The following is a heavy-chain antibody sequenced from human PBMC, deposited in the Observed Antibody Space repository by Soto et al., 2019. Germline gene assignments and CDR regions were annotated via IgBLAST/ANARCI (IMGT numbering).Heavy chain of an antibody. Sequence: ASVKVSCKASGYTFTGYYMHWVRQAPGQGLEWMGWINPNSGGTNYAQKFQGWVTMTRDTSISTAYMELSRLRSDDTAVYYCARDRWYNWNDVSLDPWDQGTLVTVSS. CDR3: ARDRWYNWNDVSLDP. CDR1: GYTFTGYY. CDR2: INPNSGGT. J-gene: IGHJ5*02. D-gene: IGHD1-1*01. V-gene: IGHV1-2*04.